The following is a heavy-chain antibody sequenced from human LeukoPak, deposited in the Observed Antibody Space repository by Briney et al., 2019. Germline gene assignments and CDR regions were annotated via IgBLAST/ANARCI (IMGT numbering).Heavy chain of an antibody. V-gene: IGHV4-59*01. D-gene: IGHD6-13*01. J-gene: IGHJ5*02. CDR2: IYYSGST. CDR1: GGSISSYY. CDR3: ARVTLAAAGIRWFDP. Sequence: PSETLSLTCTVSGGSISSYYWSWIRQPPGKGLEWIGYIYYSGSTNYNPSLKSRVTISVDTSKNQFSLKLSSVTAADTAVYYCARVTLAAAGIRWFDPWGQGTLVTVSS.